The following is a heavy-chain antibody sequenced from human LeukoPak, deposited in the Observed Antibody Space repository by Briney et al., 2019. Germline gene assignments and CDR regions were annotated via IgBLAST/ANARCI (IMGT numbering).Heavy chain of an antibody. CDR2: ISAGGGST. Sequence: GGSLRLSCAASGFTFRSYAMSWVRQAPGKGLEWVSTISAGGGSTYYAESVKGRFTISRDNSKNTLYLQMTSLRAEDTAVYYCAKDSAAVGATASNFDYWGQGTLVTVSS. V-gene: IGHV3-23*01. J-gene: IGHJ4*02. D-gene: IGHD1-26*01. CDR1: GFTFRSYA. CDR3: AKDSAAVGATASNFDY.